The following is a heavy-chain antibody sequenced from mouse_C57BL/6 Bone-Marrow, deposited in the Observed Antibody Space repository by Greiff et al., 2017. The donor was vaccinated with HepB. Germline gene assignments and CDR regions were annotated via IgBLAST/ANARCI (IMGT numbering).Heavy chain of an antibody. V-gene: IGHV1-81*01. CDR2: IYPRSGNT. J-gene: IGHJ4*01. CDR1: GYTFTSYG. CDR3: AREVYYYGSFYYAMDY. Sequence: QVQLKESGPELVRPGASVKLSCKASGYTFTSYGISWVKQRTGQGLEWIGEIYPRSGNTYYNEKFKGKATLTADKSSSTAYMELRSLTSEDSAVYFCAREVYYYGSFYYAMDYWGQGTSVTVSS. D-gene: IGHD1-1*01.